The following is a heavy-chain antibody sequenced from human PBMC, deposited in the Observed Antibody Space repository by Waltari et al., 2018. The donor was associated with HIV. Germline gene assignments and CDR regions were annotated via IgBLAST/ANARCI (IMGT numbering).Heavy chain of an antibody. Sequence: EVQLVESGGVLIQPGGSLRLSCAASVFTVSSNYILWVRQAPGKGLEWVSVIYSGGSTYYADSVKGRFTISRDNSKNTLYLQMNSLRAEDTAVYYCARDFNGDYYFDYWGQGTLVTVSS. D-gene: IGHD4-17*01. CDR1: VFTVSSNY. V-gene: IGHV3-53*01. CDR3: ARDFNGDYYFDY. J-gene: IGHJ4*02. CDR2: IYSGGST.